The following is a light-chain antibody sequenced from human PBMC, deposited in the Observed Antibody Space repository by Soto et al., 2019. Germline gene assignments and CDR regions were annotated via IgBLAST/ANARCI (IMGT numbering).Light chain of an antibody. Sequence: QSALTQPASVSGSPGQSITISCTGTSSDVGSYNLVSWYQQHPGKAPKLMIYEVSKRPSGVSNRFSGSKSGNTASLTISGLQAKDEADYYCCSYAGSSTFLYVFGTGTKLTVL. CDR3: CSYAGSSTFLYV. J-gene: IGLJ1*01. V-gene: IGLV2-23*02. CDR2: EVS. CDR1: SSDVGSYNL.